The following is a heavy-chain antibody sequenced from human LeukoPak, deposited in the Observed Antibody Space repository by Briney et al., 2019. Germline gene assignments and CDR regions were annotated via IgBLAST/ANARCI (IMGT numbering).Heavy chain of an antibody. J-gene: IGHJ4*02. CDR3: ARGIRWLRFFDY. V-gene: IGHV3-30*02. CDR1: GFTFSSYG. CDR2: IRYDGRNK. Sequence: GGSLRLSCAASGFTFSSYGMHWVRQAPGKGLEWVAFIRYDGRNKYYADSVKGRFTISRDNAKNSLYLQMNSLRAEDTAVYYCARGIRWLRFFDYWGQGTLVTVSS. D-gene: IGHD5-12*01.